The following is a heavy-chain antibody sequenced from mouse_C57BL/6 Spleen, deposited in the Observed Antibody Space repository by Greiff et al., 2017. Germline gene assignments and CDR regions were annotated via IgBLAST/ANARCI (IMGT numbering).Heavy chain of an antibody. D-gene: IGHD2-1*01. J-gene: IGHJ2*01. CDR1: GYTFTSYG. CDR3: ARRGDGKFDY. CDR2: IYPRSGNT. V-gene: IGHV1-81*01. Sequence: VQLVESGAELARPGASVKLSCKASGYTFTSYGISWVKQRTGQGLEWIGEIYPRSGNTYYNEKFKGKATLTADKSSSTAYMELRRLTSEDSAVYFCARRGDGKFDYWGQGTTLTVSS.